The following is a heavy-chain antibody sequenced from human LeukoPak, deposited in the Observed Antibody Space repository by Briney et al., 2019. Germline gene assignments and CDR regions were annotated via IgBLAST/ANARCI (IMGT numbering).Heavy chain of an antibody. J-gene: IGHJ6*03. V-gene: IGHV3-48*03. D-gene: IGHD3-10*01. CDR1: GFTFSSYE. CDR3: ARDQPFDGSYYYMDV. CDR2: ISSSGSTI. Sequence: GGSLRLSCAASGFTFSSYEMNWVRQAPGKGLEWVSYISSSGSTIYYADSVKGRFTISRDNAKNSLYLQMNSLRVEDTAVYYCARDQPFDGSYYYMDVWGKGTTVTVSS.